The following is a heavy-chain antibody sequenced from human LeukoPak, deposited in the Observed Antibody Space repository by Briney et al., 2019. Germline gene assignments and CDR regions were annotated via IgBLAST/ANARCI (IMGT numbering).Heavy chain of an antibody. CDR3: ARWAAQGFDY. CDR2: IYNSGST. Sequence: PSETLSLTCTASGGSISSYYWSWIRQPPGKGLEWIGYIYNSGSTNYNPSLKSRVTILVDTSKNQFSLKLTSVTAADTAVYYCARWAAQGFDYWGQGTLVTVSS. D-gene: IGHD2-15*01. V-gene: IGHV4-59*08. J-gene: IGHJ4*02. CDR1: GGSISSYY.